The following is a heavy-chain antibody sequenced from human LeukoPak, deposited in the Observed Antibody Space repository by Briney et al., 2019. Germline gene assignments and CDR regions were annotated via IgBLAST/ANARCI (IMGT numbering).Heavy chain of an antibody. Sequence: PGGSLRLSCAASGFTFSDYWMTWVRQVLGKGLEWVANVGRDGSEKNYVDSVEGRFTISRDNAKKSLDLEMNSLRVEDTALYYCAKVGTWELQRVFENWGQGTLVTVSS. V-gene: IGHV3-7*01. CDR1: GFTFSDYW. D-gene: IGHD1-26*01. J-gene: IGHJ4*02. CDR2: VGRDGSEK. CDR3: AKVGTWELQRVFEN.